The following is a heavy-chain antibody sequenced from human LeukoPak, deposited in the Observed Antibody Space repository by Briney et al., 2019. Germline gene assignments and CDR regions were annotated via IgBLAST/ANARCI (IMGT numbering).Heavy chain of an antibody. D-gene: IGHD3-22*01. CDR1: GGTFSSYA. Sequence: GASVKVSCKASGGTFSSYAISWVRQAPGQGLELMGRIIPILGIANYAQKFHGRVTITADKSTSTAYMEMISLRPADTAVYYCARPSPEYYYDSSGLSHAFDIWGQGTMVNVSS. CDR2: IIPILGIA. J-gene: IGHJ3*02. V-gene: IGHV1-69*04. CDR3: ARPSPEYYYDSSGLSHAFDI.